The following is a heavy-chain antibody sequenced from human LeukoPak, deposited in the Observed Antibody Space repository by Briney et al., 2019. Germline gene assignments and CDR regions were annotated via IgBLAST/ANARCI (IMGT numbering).Heavy chain of an antibody. CDR2: INSNSDTV. CDR1: GFTFSSYA. CDR3: ARDTRGESDY. J-gene: IGHJ4*01. V-gene: IGHV3-48*04. D-gene: IGHD2-2*01. Sequence: GSLRLSCAASGFTFSSYAMSWVRPAPGKGLEWISYINSNSDTVHYSNSVEGRFTISRDNAKNSLYLQMNSLRAEDTAMYYCARDTRGESDYWGHGTLVTVSS.